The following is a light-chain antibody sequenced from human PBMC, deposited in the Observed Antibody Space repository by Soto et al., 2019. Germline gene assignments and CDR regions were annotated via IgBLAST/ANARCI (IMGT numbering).Light chain of an antibody. J-gene: IGKJ1*01. V-gene: IGKV3D-11*03. CDR1: QAVNTR. CDR2: LAS. Sequence: EIVLTQSPATLSSFPGDRVTLSCRASQAVNTRLAWYQHRPGQAPRLLIYLASNRAAGVPARFSGSGSGTDFTLTISRLGPEDFAVYYCKQYDNSLWTFGQGTKVDIK. CDR3: KQYDNSLWT.